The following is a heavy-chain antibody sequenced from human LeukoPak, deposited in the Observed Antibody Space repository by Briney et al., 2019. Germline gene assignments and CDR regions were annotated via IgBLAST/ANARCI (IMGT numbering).Heavy chain of an antibody. J-gene: IGHJ4*02. D-gene: IGHD4-17*01. V-gene: IGHV3-48*03. Sequence: PGGSLRLSCAASGFTFSSYEMNWVRQAPGKGLEWVSYISSSGSTIYYADSVKGRFTISRDNAKNSLYLQMSSLRAEDTAVYYCAREGTVTTSPDYWGQGTLVTVSS. CDR3: AREGTVTTSPDY. CDR2: ISSSGSTI. CDR1: GFTFSSYE.